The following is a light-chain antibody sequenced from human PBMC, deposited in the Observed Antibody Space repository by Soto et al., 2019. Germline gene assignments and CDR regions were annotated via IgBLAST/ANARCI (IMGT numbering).Light chain of an antibody. J-gene: IGKJ3*01. CDR2: GAS. Sequence: EIVLTQSPGTLSLSPGEGATLSCRASESVSSNYLAWYQQKPGQPPRLLIYGASSRATGIPDSFSGSGSGTDFNLIISRLEPQDFTVFYCQQYGTSPFTFGPGTKVDIK. CDR3: QQYGTSPFT. V-gene: IGKV3-20*01. CDR1: ESVSSNY.